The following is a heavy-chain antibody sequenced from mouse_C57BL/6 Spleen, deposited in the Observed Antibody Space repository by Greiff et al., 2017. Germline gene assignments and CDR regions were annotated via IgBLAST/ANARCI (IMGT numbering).Heavy chain of an antibody. Sequence: VQLQQSGAELVRPGTSVKLSCKASGYTFTSYWMHWVKQRPGQGLEWIGVIDPSDSYTNYNQKFKGKATLTVDTSSSTAYMQLSSLTSEDSAVYYCAKPLRAGDFDYWGQGTTLTVSS. CDR3: AKPLRAGDFDY. J-gene: IGHJ2*01. V-gene: IGHV1-59*01. D-gene: IGHD3-3*01. CDR2: IDPSDSYT. CDR1: GYTFTSYW.